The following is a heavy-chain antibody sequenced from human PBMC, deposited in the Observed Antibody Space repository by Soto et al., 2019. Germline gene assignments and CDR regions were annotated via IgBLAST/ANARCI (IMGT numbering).Heavy chain of an antibody. Sequence: GGSLRLSCAASGFTFSSYAMSWVRQAPGKGLEWVSVISGSGGSTYYADSVKGRFTISRDNSKNTLYLQMNSLGAEDTAVYYCAKDIVVVPAAYETDAFDIWGQGTMVTVSS. CDR3: AKDIVVVPAAYETDAFDI. CDR1: GFTFSSYA. D-gene: IGHD2-2*01. CDR2: ISGSGGST. J-gene: IGHJ3*02. V-gene: IGHV3-23*01.